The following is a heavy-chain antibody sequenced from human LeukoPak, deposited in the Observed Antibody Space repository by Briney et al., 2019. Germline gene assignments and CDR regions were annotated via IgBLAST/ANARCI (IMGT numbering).Heavy chain of an antibody. Sequence: GXSXXLSXAXXGVTFNIYWXSWVRQAPGKGRXWVANIKEDGSEKYYVDSVKGRFTISRDNAKNSLYLQMNSLRAEDTAVYYCARASSWYTPSRFDPWGQGTLVTVSS. CDR1: GVTFNIYW. J-gene: IGHJ5*02. CDR3: ARASSWYTPSRFDP. D-gene: IGHD6-13*01. CDR2: IKEDGSEK. V-gene: IGHV3-7*01.